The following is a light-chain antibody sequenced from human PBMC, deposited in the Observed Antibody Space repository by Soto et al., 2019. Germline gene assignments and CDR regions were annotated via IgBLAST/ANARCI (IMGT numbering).Light chain of an antibody. V-gene: IGLV1-40*01. CDR1: SSNIGAGYD. Sequence: QSVLTQPPSVSGAPGQRVTISCTGSSSNIGAGYDVHWYQQRPGTAPKLLIFGNINRPSGVPDRFSGSKSGTSASLAITGLQAEDEGDYYCQSYDSTLGARYVFGTGTKV. CDR3: QSYDSTLGARYV. CDR2: GNI. J-gene: IGLJ1*01.